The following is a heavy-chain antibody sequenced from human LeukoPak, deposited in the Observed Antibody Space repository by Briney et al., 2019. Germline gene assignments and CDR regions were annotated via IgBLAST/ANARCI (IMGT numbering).Heavy chain of an antibody. J-gene: IGHJ4*02. CDR2: ISWDGGST. V-gene: IGHV3-43D*03. CDR1: GFTFDDYA. CDR3: AKAAEMATIVGYFDY. D-gene: IGHD5-24*01. Sequence: GGSLRLSCAASGFTFDDYAMHWVRQAPGKGLEWVSLISWDGGSTYYADSVKGRFTISRDNSKNSLYLQMNSLRAEDTALYYCAKAAEMATIVGYFDYWGQGTLVTVSS.